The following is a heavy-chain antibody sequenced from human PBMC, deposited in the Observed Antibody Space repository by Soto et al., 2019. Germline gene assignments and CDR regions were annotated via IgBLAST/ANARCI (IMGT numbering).Heavy chain of an antibody. CDR3: ARGLTLTTWGARWFDP. V-gene: IGHV4-34*01. J-gene: IGHJ5*02. CDR2: INHSGST. Sequence: SETLSLTCAVYGGSFSGYYWSWIRQPPGKGLEWIGEINHSGSTNYNPSLKSRVTISVDTSKNQFSLKLSSVTAADTALYYCARGLTLTTWGARWFDPWGQGTLVTVSS. CDR1: GGSFSGYY. D-gene: IGHD4-17*01.